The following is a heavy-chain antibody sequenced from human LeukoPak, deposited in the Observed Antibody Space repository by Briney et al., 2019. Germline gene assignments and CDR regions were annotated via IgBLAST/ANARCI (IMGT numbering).Heavy chain of an antibody. CDR3: AKSTVSHMFRGAIFYFDF. CDR2: VSGTGRYT. J-gene: IGHJ4*02. CDR1: GFTFTTYA. Sequence: PGGSLRLSCAASGFTFTTYAMSWVRQAPGKGLEWVSTVSGTGRYTYYADSVKSRFTISRDNSQNTADLQMHRLRAEDTAVYYCAKSTVSHMFRGAIFYFDFWGQGALVTVSS. D-gene: IGHD3-10*01. V-gene: IGHV3-23*01.